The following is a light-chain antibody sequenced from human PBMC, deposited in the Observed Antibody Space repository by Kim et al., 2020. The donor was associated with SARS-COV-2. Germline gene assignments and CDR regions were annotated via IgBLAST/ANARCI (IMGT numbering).Light chain of an antibody. V-gene: IGKV3-20*01. CDR2: GAS. Sequence: EIVLTQSPGTLSLSPGERATLSCRASQSVSSSYLAWYQQNPGQAPRLLIYGASSRATGIPDRFSGSGSGTDFTLTISRLEPEDFEVYYCQQYGSSPYTFGQGTKVDIK. J-gene: IGKJ2*01. CDR1: QSVSSSY. CDR3: QQYGSSPYT.